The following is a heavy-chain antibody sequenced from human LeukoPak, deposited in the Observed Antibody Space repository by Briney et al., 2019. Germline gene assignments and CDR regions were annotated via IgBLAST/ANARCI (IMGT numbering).Heavy chain of an antibody. D-gene: IGHD1-1*01. J-gene: IGHJ5*02. CDR3: AKSAVQLERPRVEDNWFDP. Sequence: ASVKVSCKASGYTFTGYYVHWVRQAPGQGLEWMGWINPNSGGTNYAQKFQGRVTMTRDTSISTAYMELSRLRSDDTAVYYCAKSAVQLERPRVEDNWFDPWGQGTLVTVSS. CDR1: GYTFTGYY. CDR2: INPNSGGT. V-gene: IGHV1-2*02.